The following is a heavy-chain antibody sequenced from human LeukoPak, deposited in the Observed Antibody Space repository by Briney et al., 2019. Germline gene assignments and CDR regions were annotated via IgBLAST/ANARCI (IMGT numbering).Heavy chain of an antibody. CDR3: ARGLEGITMVRGVIPIGMDV. J-gene: IGHJ6*04. CDR1: GFTVSSNY. D-gene: IGHD3-10*01. V-gene: IGHV3-53*01. CDR2: IYSGGST. Sequence: GGSLRLSCAASGFTVSSNYMSWVRQAPGKGLEWVSVIYSGGSTYYADSVKGRFTISRDNSKNTLYLQMNSLRAEDTAVYYCARGLEGITMVRGVIPIGMDVWGKGTPVTVSS.